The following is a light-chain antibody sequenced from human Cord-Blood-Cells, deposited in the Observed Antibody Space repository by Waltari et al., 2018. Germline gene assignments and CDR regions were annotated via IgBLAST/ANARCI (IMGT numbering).Light chain of an antibody. CDR2: DAS. CDR1: QSVSSY. J-gene: IGKJ1*01. Sequence: EILLTQSPATLSLSPGERAPLSCRARQSVSSYLAWYQQKPGQAPRLLIYDASTRATAIPARFSGGGSGTDFTLTISSRQPEDDAVYYCQQRSNWPPWTFGQGTKVEIK. CDR3: QQRSNWPPWT. V-gene: IGKV3-11*01.